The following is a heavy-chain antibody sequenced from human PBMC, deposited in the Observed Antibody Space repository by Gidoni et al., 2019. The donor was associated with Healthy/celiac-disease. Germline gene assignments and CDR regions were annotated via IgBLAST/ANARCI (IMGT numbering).Heavy chain of an antibody. CDR3: AREPYDYSNYNRYCYFDY. J-gene: IGHJ4*02. CDR1: GGTFSRYA. Sequence: QVQMVQSGAEVEKPGSSVKFSCKASGGTFSRYAHSWVRQAPGQGLEWMGRIIPSLGIANYAQKFQGRGTITADKSTSTAYMELSSLRSEDTAVYYCAREPYDYSNYNRYCYFDYWGQGTLVTVSS. D-gene: IGHD4-4*01. CDR2: IIPSLGIA. V-gene: IGHV1-69*04.